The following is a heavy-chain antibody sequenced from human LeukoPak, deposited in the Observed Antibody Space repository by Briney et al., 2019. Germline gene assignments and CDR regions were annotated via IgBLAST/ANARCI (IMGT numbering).Heavy chain of an antibody. Sequence: GASVKVPCKASGGTFSSYAISWVRQAPGQGLEWMGRIIPIFGTANYAQKFQGRVTITTDESTSTAYMELSSLRSEDTAVYYCAREFYYYYDSSGYYGAFDIWGQGTMVTVS. CDR1: GGTFSSYA. J-gene: IGHJ3*02. CDR3: AREFYYYYDSSGYYGAFDI. D-gene: IGHD3-22*01. CDR2: IIPIFGTA. V-gene: IGHV1-69*05.